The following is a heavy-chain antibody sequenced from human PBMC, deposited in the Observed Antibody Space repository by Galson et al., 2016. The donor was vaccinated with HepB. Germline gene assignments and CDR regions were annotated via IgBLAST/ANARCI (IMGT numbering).Heavy chain of an antibody. CDR3: ARDQDYFGSGLIPFDI. CDR1: GGTFSNYP. Sequence: SVKVSCKASGGTFSNYPMNWVRQAPGQGLEWMGGMIPIFDTPNYAQKFQGRVTITADKSTSTAYMEISSLRSDDTAVYFCARDQDYFGSGLIPFDIWGQGTMVTVSS. CDR2: MIPIFDTP. D-gene: IGHD3-10*01. J-gene: IGHJ3*02. V-gene: IGHV1-69*06.